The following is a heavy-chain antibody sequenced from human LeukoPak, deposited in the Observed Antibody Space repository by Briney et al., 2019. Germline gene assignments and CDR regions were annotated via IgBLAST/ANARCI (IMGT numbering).Heavy chain of an antibody. CDR2: ISSSSSYI. CDR3: ARGGGYDFWSGYTYYFYMDV. D-gene: IGHD3-3*01. V-gene: IGHV3-21*01. J-gene: IGHJ6*03. CDR1: GFTFSSYS. Sequence: GGSLRLSCAASGFTFSSYSMNWVCQAPGKGLEWVSSISSSSSYIYYADSVKGRFTISRDNAKNSLYLQMNSLRAEDTAVYYCARGGGYDFWSGYTYYFYMDVWGKGTTVTVSS.